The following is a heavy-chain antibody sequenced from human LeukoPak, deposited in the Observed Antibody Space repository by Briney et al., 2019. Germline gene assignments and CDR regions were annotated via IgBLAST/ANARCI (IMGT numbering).Heavy chain of an antibody. V-gene: IGHV4-31*03. CDR2: IYYSGST. CDR1: GGSISSGGYY. CDR3: ASGSGSYYNPDY. Sequence: SETLSLTCTVSGGSISSGGYYWSWIRQHPWKGLEWIGYIYYSGSTYYNPSLKSRATISVDTSKNQFSLKLSSVTAADTAVYYCASGSGSYYNPDYWGLGTLVTVSS. J-gene: IGHJ4*02. D-gene: IGHD3-10*01.